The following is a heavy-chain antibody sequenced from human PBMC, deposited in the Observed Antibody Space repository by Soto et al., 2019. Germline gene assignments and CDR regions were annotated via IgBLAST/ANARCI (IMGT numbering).Heavy chain of an antibody. CDR1: GFTFSSYS. V-gene: IGHV3-21*01. J-gene: IGHJ3*02. Sequence: GGSLRLSCAASGFTFSSYSMNWVRQAPGKGLEWVSSISSSSSYIYYADSVKGRFTISRDNAKNSLYLQRNSLVAEDTAVYYCARDIVVVPAAIAAAGTGAATKADAFDIWGQGTMVTVSS. CDR3: ARDIVVVPAAIAAAGTGAATKADAFDI. D-gene: IGHD2-2*02. CDR2: ISSSSSYI.